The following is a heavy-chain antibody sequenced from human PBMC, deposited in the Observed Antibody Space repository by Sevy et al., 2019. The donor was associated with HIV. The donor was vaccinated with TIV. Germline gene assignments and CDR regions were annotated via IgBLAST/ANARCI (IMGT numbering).Heavy chain of an antibody. J-gene: IGHJ6*03. CDR1: GFTFDDYT. CDR2: ISWDGGST. Sequence: GGSLRLSCAASGFTFDDYTMHWVRQAPGKGLEWVSLISWDGGSTYYADSVKGRFTISRDNSKNSLYLQMNSPRTEATALYYCAKDRGKNYYYMDVWGKGTTVTVSS. V-gene: IGHV3-43*01. CDR3: AKDRGKNYYYMDV.